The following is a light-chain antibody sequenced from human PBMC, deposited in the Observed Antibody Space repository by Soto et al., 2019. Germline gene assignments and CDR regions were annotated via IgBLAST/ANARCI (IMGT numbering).Light chain of an antibody. CDR3: QQYGSSPYT. Sequence: EIVLTQSPGTLSLSPGERATLSCRASQSVSGSYLAWYQQKPGQAPRLLIYDASSRATGITDRFSGSGSGTDFTLTISRLEPEDFAVYFCQQYGSSPYTFGQGTKLEIK. CDR1: QSVSGSY. V-gene: IGKV3-20*01. CDR2: DAS. J-gene: IGKJ2*01.